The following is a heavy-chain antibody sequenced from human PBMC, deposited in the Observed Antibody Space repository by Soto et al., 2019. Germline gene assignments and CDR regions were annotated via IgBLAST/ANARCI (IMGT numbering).Heavy chain of an antibody. CDR2: INPVNVYS. CDR1: GFTFSAVA. Sequence: QVQLGQSGAEPKQPGASVKVSCKASGFTFSAVAIPWVRRAPGHRPEWMGWINPVNVYSGYSPKFQGRVTITRETAATTIYMEVTSLGSDDTAVYYCAREEGQFGSGPYPLDYWGQGALVTVSS. D-gene: IGHD3-10*01. CDR3: AREEGQFGSGPYPLDY. V-gene: IGHV1-3*01. J-gene: IGHJ4*02.